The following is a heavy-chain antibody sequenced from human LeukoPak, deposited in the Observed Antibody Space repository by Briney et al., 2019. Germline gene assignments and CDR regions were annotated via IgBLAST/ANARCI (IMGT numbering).Heavy chain of an antibody. CDR1: GFTFSSYW. Sequence: GSLRLSCAASGFTFSSYWMSWVRQAPGKGLEWIGSIYYSGSTYYNPSLKSRVTISVDTSKNQFSLKLSSVTAADTAVYYCARDQWELLIRDYWGQGTLVTVSS. CDR3: ARDQWELLIRDY. D-gene: IGHD1-26*01. J-gene: IGHJ4*02. CDR2: IYYSGST. V-gene: IGHV4-39*07.